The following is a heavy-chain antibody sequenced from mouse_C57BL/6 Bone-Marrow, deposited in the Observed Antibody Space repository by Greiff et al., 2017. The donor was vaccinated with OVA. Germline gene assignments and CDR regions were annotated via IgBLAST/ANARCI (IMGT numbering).Heavy chain of an antibody. J-gene: IGHJ1*03. CDR2: INPSSGNT. CDR1: GYTFTSYT. V-gene: IGHV1-4*01. Sequence: VTLQESGAELARPGASVKMSCKASGYTFTSYTMHWVKQRPGQGLEWIGYINPSSGNTKYNQKFKDKATLTAEKSSSTAYMHLSSLTSEVSAVYYGARSPYYYGSSHWYFDVWGTGTTVTVSS. D-gene: IGHD1-1*01. CDR3: ARSPYYYGSSHWYFDV.